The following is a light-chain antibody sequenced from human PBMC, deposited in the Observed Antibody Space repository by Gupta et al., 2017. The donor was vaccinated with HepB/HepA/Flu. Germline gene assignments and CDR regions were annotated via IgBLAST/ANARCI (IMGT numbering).Light chain of an antibody. Sequence: IQMNQSLSSLSASVGDRVTITCRASQSISSYLNWYQQKPGKDPKLLIYAASSLQSGVPSRFSGSGSGTDFTLTISSLQPEDFATYYCQQSYSTPLTFGGGTKVEIK. CDR3: QQSYSTPLT. CDR2: AAS. J-gene: IGKJ4*01. CDR1: QSISSY. V-gene: IGKV1-39*01.